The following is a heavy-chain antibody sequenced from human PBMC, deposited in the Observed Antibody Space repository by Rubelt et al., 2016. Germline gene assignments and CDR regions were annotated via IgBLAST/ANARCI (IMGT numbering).Heavy chain of an antibody. J-gene: IGHJ4*01. CDR3: TRVWGYNGYDY. D-gene: IGHD5-12*01. V-gene: IGHV3-49*04. Sequence: EVQLVESGGGLVQPGRSLRLSCTASGFTFGDYTVSWVRQAPGKGLEWVGFIRSRAYGGTTEFAASVKGRFTISRDESKSIAYLQMNSLRTEDTAVYYCTRVWGYNGYDYWGHGTLVTISS. CDR1: GFTFGDYT. CDR2: IRSRAYGGTT.